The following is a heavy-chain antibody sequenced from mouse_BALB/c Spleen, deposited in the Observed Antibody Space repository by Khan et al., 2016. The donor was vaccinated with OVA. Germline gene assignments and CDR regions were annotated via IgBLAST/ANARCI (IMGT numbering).Heavy chain of an antibody. CDR1: GYSFTNYG. Sequence: QIQLVQSGPELKKPGETVKISCKASGYSFTNYGINWVKQSPGKALKWMGWINTYTGEPTYADDFKGRFAFSLETSANTAYLQINILKNEDTATYFCARPPYFSYTLDYWGLGTSVTVSS. D-gene: IGHD2-10*01. CDR2: INTYTGEP. CDR3: ARPPYFSYTLDY. V-gene: IGHV9-3-1*01. J-gene: IGHJ4*01.